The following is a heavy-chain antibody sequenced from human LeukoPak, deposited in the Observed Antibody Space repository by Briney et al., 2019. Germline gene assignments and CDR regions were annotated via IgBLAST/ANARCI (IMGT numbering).Heavy chain of an antibody. Sequence: ASVKVSCKASGYTFTSYGISWVRQAPGQGLEWMGWISAYNGNTNYAQKLQGRVTMTTDTATSTAYMELRSLRSDDTAVYYCAREGKGIVGATTPLFGMDVWGQGTTVTVSS. D-gene: IGHD1-26*01. V-gene: IGHV1-18*01. J-gene: IGHJ6*02. CDR1: GYTFTSYG. CDR3: AREGKGIVGATTPLFGMDV. CDR2: ISAYNGNT.